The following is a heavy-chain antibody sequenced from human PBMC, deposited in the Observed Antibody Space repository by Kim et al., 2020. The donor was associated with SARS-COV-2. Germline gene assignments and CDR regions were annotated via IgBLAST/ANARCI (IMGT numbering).Heavy chain of an antibody. CDR3: VRERAPFDGFDF. CDR1: GFTFNNYG. V-gene: IGHV3-33*01. CDR2: IWANGKNK. Sequence: GGSLRLSCTASGFTFNNYGMHWVRQTPGKGLEWLTVIWANGKNKYYADSVKGRFIVSRDNSKNTLSLQMNSLRVADTAVYYCVRERAPFDGFDFWGQGTKVTVSS. J-gene: IGHJ3*01.